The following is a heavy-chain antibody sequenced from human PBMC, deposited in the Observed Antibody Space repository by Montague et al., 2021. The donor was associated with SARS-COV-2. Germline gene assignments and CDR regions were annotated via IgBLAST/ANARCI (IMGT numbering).Heavy chain of an antibody. CDR3: ARGWAMVRGVPH. Sequence: SETLSLTCAIYGGSFSGYYWRWIRQPPGKGLEWIGEINHSGSTNYNPSLKSRVTISLDTSKNQFSLKLSSVTAADTAVYYCARGWAMVRGVPHWGQGTLVTVSS. J-gene: IGHJ4*02. CDR1: GGSFSGYY. V-gene: IGHV4-34*01. CDR2: INHSGST. D-gene: IGHD3-10*01.